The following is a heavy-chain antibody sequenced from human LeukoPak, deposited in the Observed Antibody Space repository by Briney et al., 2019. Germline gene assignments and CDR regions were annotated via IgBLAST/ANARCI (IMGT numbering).Heavy chain of an antibody. J-gene: IGHJ4*02. D-gene: IGHD1-7*01. CDR3: ARDRENWNSAGLDY. CDR1: GYTFTSNY. V-gene: IGHV1-46*01. CDR2: INPGGGST. Sequence: ASVKVSRKASGYTFTSNYMHWVRQAPGQGLEWMGMINPGGGSTSYAQKFQGRVTVTRDTSTSTVYMDLSSLRSEDTAVYYCARDRENWNSAGLDYWGQGTLVTVSS.